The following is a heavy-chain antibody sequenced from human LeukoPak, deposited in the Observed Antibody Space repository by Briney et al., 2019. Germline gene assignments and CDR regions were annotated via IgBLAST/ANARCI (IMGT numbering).Heavy chain of an antibody. CDR1: GYRFTGFY. J-gene: IGHJ4*02. CDR2: IYPNSGAT. Sequence: GASVKVSCKASGYRFTGFYMHWVRQAPGQGLEWMGYIYPNSGATKYAQKFQGRVTLTRDTSISTAYMELSGLRSDDTAVYYCGTFLSNGRFDYRGQGSMVSVSS. V-gene: IGHV1-2*02. CDR3: GTFLSNGRFDY.